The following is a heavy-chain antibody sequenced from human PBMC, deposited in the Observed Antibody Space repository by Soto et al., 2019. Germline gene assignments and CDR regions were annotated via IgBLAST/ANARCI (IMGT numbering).Heavy chain of an antibody. CDR3: ARSLVGARGSGAVDI. Sequence: QLQLQESGPGLVKPSETLSLTCTVSGGSISSSSYYWGWIRQPPGKGLEWIGSIYYSGSTYYNPSPKSPVTISVDTAKHQFSLKLSSVTAADTAVYYCARSLVGARGSGAVDIWGQGTMVTVSS. CDR1: GGSISSSSYY. V-gene: IGHV4-39*01. J-gene: IGHJ3*02. CDR2: IYYSGST. D-gene: IGHD1-26*01.